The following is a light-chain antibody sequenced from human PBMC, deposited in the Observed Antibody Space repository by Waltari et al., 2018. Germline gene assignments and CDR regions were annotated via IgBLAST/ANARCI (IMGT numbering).Light chain of an antibody. CDR1: QDIKNY. V-gene: IGKV1-27*01. Sequence: DIQMTQSPSSLSASVGDRVTHTCRTSQDIKNYLAWYQHKPGTVPKLLIFSASILESVVPSRFSGSGSGTDFTLTISSLQPEDVATYYCQKYNSVPWTFGQGTEVEIK. CDR2: SAS. CDR3: QKYNSVPWT. J-gene: IGKJ1*01.